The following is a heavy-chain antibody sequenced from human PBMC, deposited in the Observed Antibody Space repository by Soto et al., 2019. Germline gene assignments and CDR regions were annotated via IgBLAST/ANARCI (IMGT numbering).Heavy chain of an antibody. D-gene: IGHD2-15*01. V-gene: IGHV4-34*01. CDR1: GGSFSVYY. CDR2: INHSGST. CDR3: ARIGGSAVIMYYFDY. J-gene: IGHJ4*02. Sequence: KPSETLSLTCAVYGGSFSVYYWSWIRQPPGKGLEWIGEINHSGSTNYNPSLKSRVTISVDTSKNQFSLKLSSVTAADTAVYYCARIGGSAVIMYYFDYWGQGTLVTVSS.